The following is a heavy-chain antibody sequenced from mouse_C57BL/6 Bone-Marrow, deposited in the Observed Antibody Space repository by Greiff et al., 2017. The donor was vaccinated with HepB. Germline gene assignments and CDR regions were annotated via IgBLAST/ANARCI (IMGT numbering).Heavy chain of an antibody. Sequence: QVQLQQPGAELVRPRSSVKLSCKASGYTFTSYWMDWVKQRPGQGLEWIGNIYPSDSETHYNQKFKDKATLTVDKSSSTAYMQLSSLTSEDSAVYYCAFYYYGSSPWYFDVWGTGTTVTGSS. V-gene: IGHV1-61*01. CDR1: GYTFTSYW. D-gene: IGHD1-1*01. J-gene: IGHJ1*03. CDR3: AFYYYGSSPWYFDV. CDR2: IYPSDSET.